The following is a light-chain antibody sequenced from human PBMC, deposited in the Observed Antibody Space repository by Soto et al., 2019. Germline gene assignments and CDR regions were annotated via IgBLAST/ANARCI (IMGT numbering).Light chain of an antibody. J-gene: IGKJ1*01. Sequence: EIVLTQSPGTLSLSPGERATLSCRASQSVSSSYLAWYQQKPGQAPRLLIYEALNRATGIPARFSGSGSGTDFTLTISSLEPEDFAVYYCQHFVNSLTWTFGQGTKVDIK. CDR2: EAL. CDR1: QSVSSSY. CDR3: QHFVNSLTWT. V-gene: IGKV3-20*01.